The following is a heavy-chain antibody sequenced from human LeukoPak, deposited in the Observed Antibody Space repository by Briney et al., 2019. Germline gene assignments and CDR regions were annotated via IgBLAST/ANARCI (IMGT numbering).Heavy chain of an antibody. D-gene: IGHD6-13*01. V-gene: IGHV4-59*01. J-gene: IGHJ6*03. CDR2: IYYSGST. Sequence: GSLRLSCAASGFPFSSYAMSWVRQAPGKGLGWVGYIYYSGSTNYNPSLKSRVTISVDMSKSQFSLKLSSVTAADTAVYYCARTARIADHYYYYYYMDVWGKGTTVTVSS. CDR3: ARTARIADHYYYYYYMDV. CDR1: GFPFSSYA.